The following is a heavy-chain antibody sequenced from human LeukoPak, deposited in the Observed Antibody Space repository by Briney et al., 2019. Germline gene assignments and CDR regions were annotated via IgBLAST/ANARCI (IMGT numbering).Heavy chain of an antibody. CDR3: AKDGTSSWFGEAT. CDR2: ISTDGSDK. Sequence: GWSLRLSCAASGFTFSDYGMQWVRQAPGKGLEWVALISTDGSDKDYADSVKGRFTLSRDNSKNTLYLQMNSLRVEDTAVYYCAKDGTSSWFGEATWGQGTLVTVSS. J-gene: IGHJ5*02. CDR1: GFTFSDYG. V-gene: IGHV3-30*18. D-gene: IGHD3-10*01.